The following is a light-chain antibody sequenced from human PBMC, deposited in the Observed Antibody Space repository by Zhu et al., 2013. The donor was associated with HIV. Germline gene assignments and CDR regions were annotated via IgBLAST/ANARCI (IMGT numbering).Light chain of an antibody. CDR2: AAS. V-gene: IGKV1-39*01. CDR1: QDIASD. CDR3: QQSYSTSWT. Sequence: DIQMTQSPSTLSASVGDRVTITCRASQDIASDLAWYQQKSGRAPKLLMYAASSLQSGVPSRFSGSGSGTDFILTISSLQPEDFATYYCQQSYSTSWTFGQGTKVEIK. J-gene: IGKJ1*01.